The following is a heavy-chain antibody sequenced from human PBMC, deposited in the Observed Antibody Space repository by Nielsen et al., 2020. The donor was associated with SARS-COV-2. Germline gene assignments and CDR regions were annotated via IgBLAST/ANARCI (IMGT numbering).Heavy chain of an antibody. CDR2: IIPILGLT. CDR1: GGTFSRPS. Sequence: SVKVSCKASGGTFSRPSISWVRQAPGQGLEWMGRIIPILGLTNYAQRFQGRITITADKSTSTAYMELSSLRSEDTAVYYCARELLGGSSGRMFGTNYYYGMDVWGQGTTVTVSS. V-gene: IGHV1-69*04. D-gene: IGHD6-19*01. J-gene: IGHJ6*02. CDR3: ARELLGGSSGRMFGTNYYYGMDV.